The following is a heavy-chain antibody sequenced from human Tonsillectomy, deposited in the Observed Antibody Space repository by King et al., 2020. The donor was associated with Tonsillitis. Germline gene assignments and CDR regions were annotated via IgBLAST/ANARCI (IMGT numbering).Heavy chain of an antibody. Sequence: VQLVESGGGLVQPGGSLRLSCSASGFTFSTSGLHWVRQAPGKGLEYVSSINVNGSRTHFADSVRGRFTIARDNSKNTVYLQMNSLRDADTAVYSCVKDRTGAWAFDVWGQGTMVSVSS. D-gene: IGHD1-1*01. CDR3: VKDRTGAWAFDV. J-gene: IGHJ3*01. V-gene: IGHV3-64D*06. CDR2: INVNGSRT. CDR1: GFTFSTSG.